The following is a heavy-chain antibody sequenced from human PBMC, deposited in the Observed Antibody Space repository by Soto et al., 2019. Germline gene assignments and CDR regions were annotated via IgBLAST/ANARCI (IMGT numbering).Heavy chain of an antibody. V-gene: IGHV3-74*01. D-gene: IGHD3-22*01. CDR1: GFTFSSYW. CDR2: INSDGSST. CDR3: AIRASYYDSSGYFDY. J-gene: IGHJ4*02. Sequence: EVQLVESGGGLVQPGGSLRLSCAASGFTFSSYWMHWVRQAPGKGLVWVSRINSDGSSTSYADSVKGRFTISRDNAKNTLHLKMNSLRAEDTAVYYCAIRASYYDSSGYFDYWGQGTLVTVSS.